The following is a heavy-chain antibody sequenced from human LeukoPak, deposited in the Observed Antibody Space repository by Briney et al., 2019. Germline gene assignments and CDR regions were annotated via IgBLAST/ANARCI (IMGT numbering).Heavy chain of an antibody. CDR2: IYSSGNT. D-gene: IGHD1-14*01. J-gene: IGHJ6*03. CDR3: ARGGAGQPDHSHFYQFMDV. Sequence: PSETLSLTCTVSGGSINNYYWSWIRQPAGKGLEWIGRIYSSGNTNYISSLKSRVTISLDTSRNQFSLKVNSVTAADTAVYYCARGGAGQPDHSHFYQFMDVWGRETTVTVSS. V-gene: IGHV4-4*07. CDR1: GGSINNYY.